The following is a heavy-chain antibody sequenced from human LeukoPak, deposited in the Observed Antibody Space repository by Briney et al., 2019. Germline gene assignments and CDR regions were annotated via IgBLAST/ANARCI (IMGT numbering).Heavy chain of an antibody. CDR2: ISWDGGST. CDR3: ARDGVV. Sequence: GGSLRLSCAASGFTFDDYTMHWVRQAPGKGLEWVSLISWDGGSTYYADSVKGRFTISRDNAKNSLYLQMNSLRAEDTAVYYCARDGVVWGKGTTVTVSS. V-gene: IGHV3-43*01. J-gene: IGHJ6*04. D-gene: IGHD3-10*01. CDR1: GFTFDDYT.